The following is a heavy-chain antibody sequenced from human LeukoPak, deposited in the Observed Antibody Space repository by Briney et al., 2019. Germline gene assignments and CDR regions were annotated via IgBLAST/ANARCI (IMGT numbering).Heavy chain of an antibody. V-gene: IGHV3-30-3*01. D-gene: IGHD3-10*01. CDR2: ISYDGSNK. J-gene: IGHJ4*02. Sequence: SGGSLRLSCAASGFTFSSYAMHWVRQAPGKGLEWVAVISYDGSNKYYADSVKGRFTISRDNSKNTLYLQMNSLRAEDTAVYYCARDRGFTITSRDCWGQGTLVTVSS. CDR3: ARDRGFTITSRDC. CDR1: GFTFSSYA.